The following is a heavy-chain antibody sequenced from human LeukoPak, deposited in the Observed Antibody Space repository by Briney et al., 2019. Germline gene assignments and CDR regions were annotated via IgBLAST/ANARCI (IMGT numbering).Heavy chain of an antibody. J-gene: IGHJ4*02. CDR2: IYYSGST. V-gene: IGHV4-39*07. CDR1: GGSISSSSYY. CDR3: SARGYSYGPLDY. Sequence: SETLSLTCTASGGSISSSSYYWGWIRQPPGKGLEWSGSIYYSGSTYYNPSLKSRVTISVDTSKNQFSLKLSSVTAADTAVYYCSARGYSYGPLDYWGQGTLVTVFS. D-gene: IGHD5-18*01.